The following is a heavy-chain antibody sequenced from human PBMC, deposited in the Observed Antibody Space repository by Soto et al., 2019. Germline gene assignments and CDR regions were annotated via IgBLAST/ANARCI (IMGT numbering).Heavy chain of an antibody. J-gene: IGHJ6*01. CDR1: GYSFTTHA. V-gene: IGHV1-3*04. CDR2: INTGNGNT. CDR3: ARVEQLYHYYYGMDV. Sequence: GASVKVSCKASGYSFTTHAMIWVRQAPGQRPEWMGWINTGNGNTRYSPKFQGRVNITRDTSASTAYMELSSLKSEDTAVYYCARVEQLYHYYYGMDVWGQGSTVTSPQ.